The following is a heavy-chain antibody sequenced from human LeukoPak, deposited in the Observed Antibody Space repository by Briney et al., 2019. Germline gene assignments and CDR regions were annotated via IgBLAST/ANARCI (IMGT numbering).Heavy chain of an antibody. D-gene: IGHD4-17*01. CDR2: IIPIFGTA. Sequence: GASVKVSCKASGGTFSSYAISWVRQAPGQGLEWMGGIIPIFGTANYAQKFQGRVTITADESTSTAYMELSSLRSEDTAVYYCAITPHYGDYGANWFDPWGQGTLVTVSS. J-gene: IGHJ5*02. CDR3: AITPHYGDYGANWFDP. V-gene: IGHV1-69*13. CDR1: GGTFSSYA.